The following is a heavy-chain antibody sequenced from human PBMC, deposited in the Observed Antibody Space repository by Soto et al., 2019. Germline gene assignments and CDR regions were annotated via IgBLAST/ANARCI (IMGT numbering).Heavy chain of an antibody. CDR1: GFTFSSYA. CDR3: ARAPGGTHSYYSGMDV. D-gene: IGHD6-13*01. Sequence: QVQLVESGGGVVQPGRSLRLSCAASGFTFSSYAMHWVRQAPGKGLEWVAVISYDGSNKYYADSEKGRFTISRYNSKNTLYLQMNRLRAEDTAVYYCARAPGGTHSYYSGMDVWGQGTTVTVSS. V-gene: IGHV3-30-3*01. CDR2: ISYDGSNK. J-gene: IGHJ6*02.